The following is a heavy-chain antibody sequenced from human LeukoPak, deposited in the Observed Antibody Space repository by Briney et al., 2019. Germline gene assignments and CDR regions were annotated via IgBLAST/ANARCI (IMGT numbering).Heavy chain of an antibody. Sequence: PSETLSLTCTVSGGSISSYYWGWIRQPPGKGLEWIGSIYYSGSTYYNPSLKSRVTISVDTSKNQFSLKLSSVTAADTAVYYCARGPFSFGVDNAFDIWGQGTMVTVSS. CDR2: IYYSGST. J-gene: IGHJ3*02. D-gene: IGHD3-3*01. CDR3: ARGPFSFGVDNAFDI. V-gene: IGHV4-39*01. CDR1: GGSISSYY.